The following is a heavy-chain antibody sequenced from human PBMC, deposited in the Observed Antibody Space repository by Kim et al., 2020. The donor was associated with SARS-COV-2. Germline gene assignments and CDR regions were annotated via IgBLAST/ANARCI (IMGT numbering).Heavy chain of an antibody. Sequence: SVKGRFTVSRDDAKSSLYLQMNSLRAEDSAVYYCVGGAAGVGYYYYGMDVWGQGTTVTVSS. V-gene: IGHV3-11*06. CDR3: VGGAAGVGYYYYGMDV. D-gene: IGHD6-13*01. J-gene: IGHJ6*02.